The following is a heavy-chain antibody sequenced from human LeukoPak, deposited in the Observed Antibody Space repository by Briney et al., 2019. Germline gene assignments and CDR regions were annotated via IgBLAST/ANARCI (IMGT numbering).Heavy chain of an antibody. J-gene: IGHJ4*02. CDR2: INHSGST. CDR3: ARHSGYSYGTPLDY. D-gene: IGHD5-18*01. V-gene: IGHV4-34*01. CDR1: GGSFSGYY. Sequence: PSETLSLTCAVYGGSFSGYYWSWIRQPPGKGLEWIGEINHSGSTNYNPSLKSRVTISVDTSKNQFSLKLSSVTAADTAVYYCARHSGYSYGTPLDYWGQGTLVTVSS.